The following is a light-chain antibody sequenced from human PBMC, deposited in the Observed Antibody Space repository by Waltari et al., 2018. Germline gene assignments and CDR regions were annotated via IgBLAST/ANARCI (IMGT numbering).Light chain of an antibody. CDR3: LLYTGSGIWV. CDR2: KTN. V-gene: IGLV8-61*01. CDR1: SGSISSTSY. J-gene: IGLJ3*02. Sequence: QTVVTQEPSLSVSPGGTVTLTCALSSGSISSTSYASWYQQTPGQAPRTLVYKTNSRSSGVPDRFSGSVLGNKAALTITGVQADDESDYYCLLYTGSGIWVFGGGTKLTVL.